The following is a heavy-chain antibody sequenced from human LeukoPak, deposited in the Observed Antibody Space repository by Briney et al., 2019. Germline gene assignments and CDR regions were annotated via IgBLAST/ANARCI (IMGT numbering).Heavy chain of an antibody. CDR3: ARVATIILRPHYYYGMDV. CDR2: IQQGGSHK. CDR1: GFTFSSYW. V-gene: IGHV3-7*01. J-gene: IGHJ6*02. Sequence: GGSLRLSCAASGFTFSSYWMGWVRQAPGKGLEWVANIQQGGSHKYYVDSVKGRFTISRDNAKNSLYLQMSSLRAEDTAVYYCARVATIILRPHYYYGMDVWGQGTTVTVSS. D-gene: IGHD5-12*01.